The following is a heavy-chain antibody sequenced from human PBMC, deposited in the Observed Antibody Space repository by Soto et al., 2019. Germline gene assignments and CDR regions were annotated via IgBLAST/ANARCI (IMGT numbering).Heavy chain of an antibody. V-gene: IGHV4-31*03. D-gene: IGHD3-22*01. J-gene: IGHJ5*02. CDR2: IYYSGST. CDR1: GGSISSGGYY. CDR3: ARGVMIAAITSFDP. Sequence: QVQLQESGPGLVKPSQTLSLTCTVSGGSISSGGYYWSWIRQHPGKGLEWIGYIYYSGSTYYNPSLKSRVTKSVDTPKNHFSLKLSSVTAADTAVYYCARGVMIAAITSFDPWGQGTLVTVSS.